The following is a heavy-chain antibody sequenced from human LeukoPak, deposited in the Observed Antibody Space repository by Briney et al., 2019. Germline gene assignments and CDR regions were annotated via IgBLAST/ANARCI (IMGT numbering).Heavy chain of an antibody. CDR3: ARSMYYYGSGSYYELDY. D-gene: IGHD3-10*01. CDR2: IYYSGST. Sequence: SETLSLTCTVSGGSISSGGYYWGWIRQPPGKGLEWIGTIYYSGSTYYNPSLKSRVTVSVDTSKNQFSLKLSSVTAADTAVYYCARSMYYYGSGSYYELDYWGQGTLVTVSS. V-gene: IGHV4-39*07. CDR1: GGSISSGGYY. J-gene: IGHJ4*02.